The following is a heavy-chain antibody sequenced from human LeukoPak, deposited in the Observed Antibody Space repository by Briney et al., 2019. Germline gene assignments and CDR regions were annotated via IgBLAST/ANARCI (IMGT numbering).Heavy chain of an antibody. D-gene: IGHD3-10*01. J-gene: IGHJ4*02. V-gene: IGHV3-11*01. Sequence: GGSLRLSCAASGFTFSDYYMSWIRQAPGKGLEWVSYISSSGSTIYYADSVKGRFTISRDNAKNSLYLQMNSLRAEDTAVYYCARGWGSGSYYEYYSDYWGQGTLVTVSS. CDR2: ISSSGSTI. CDR1: GFTFSDYY. CDR3: ARGWGSGSYYEYYSDY.